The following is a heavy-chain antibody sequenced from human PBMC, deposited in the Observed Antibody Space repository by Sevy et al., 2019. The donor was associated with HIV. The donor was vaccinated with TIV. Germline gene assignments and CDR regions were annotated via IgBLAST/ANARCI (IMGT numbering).Heavy chain of an antibody. V-gene: IGHV3-7*01. CDR2: INQDGGQK. CDR3: ARDPDPVPGVAFDV. CDR1: GSSFGIHW. Sequence: GGSLRLSCVASGSSFGIHWMSWVRQAPGKGLEWVAKINQDGGQKYYVDSVKGRFSIPRDNATSSLYLQMNSLRVEDTALYYCARDPDPVPGVAFDVWGQGTMVTVSS. J-gene: IGHJ3*01.